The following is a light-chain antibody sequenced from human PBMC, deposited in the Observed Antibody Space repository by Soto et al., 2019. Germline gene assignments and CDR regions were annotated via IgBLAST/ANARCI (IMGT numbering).Light chain of an antibody. J-gene: IGKJ1*01. CDR3: QQRYDSPWT. CDR2: AAS. Sequence: DIQMTQSPSSLSASVGDRVIVTCRASQSIANYLNWYQQKPGTAPNLLIYAASSLQSGVPSRFSGSGSGTDFTLTISSLQPEDFATYTCQQRYDSPWTFGQGTKVEVK. V-gene: IGKV1-39*01. CDR1: QSIANY.